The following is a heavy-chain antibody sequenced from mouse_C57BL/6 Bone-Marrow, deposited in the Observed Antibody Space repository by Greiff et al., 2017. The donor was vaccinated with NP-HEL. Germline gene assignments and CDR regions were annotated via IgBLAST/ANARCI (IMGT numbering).Heavy chain of an antibody. Sequence: QVQLKQPGAELVRPGTSVKLSCKASGYTFTSYWMHWVKQRPGQGLEWIGVIDPSDSYTNYNQKFKGKATLTVDPSSSTAYMQLSSLTSGDCAVYYCARAGGYSWFAYWGQGTLVTVSA. J-gene: IGHJ3*01. CDR1: GYTFTSYW. CDR2: IDPSDSYT. V-gene: IGHV1-59*01. CDR3: ARAGGYSWFAY. D-gene: IGHD3-1*01.